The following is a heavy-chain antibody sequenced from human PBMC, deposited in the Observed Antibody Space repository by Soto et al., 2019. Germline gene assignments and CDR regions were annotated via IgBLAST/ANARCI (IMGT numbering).Heavy chain of an antibody. V-gene: IGHV3-30*18. CDR2: ISYDGSNK. D-gene: IGHD6-19*01. Sequence: GGALRLSCAASGFTFSSYGMHWVRQAPGKGLEWVAVISYDGSNKYYADSVKGRFTISRDNSKNTLYLQMNSLRAEDTAVYYCAKDSRSRGWSTYWGQGTLVTVSS. CDR1: GFTFSSYG. CDR3: AKDSRSRGWSTY. J-gene: IGHJ4*02.